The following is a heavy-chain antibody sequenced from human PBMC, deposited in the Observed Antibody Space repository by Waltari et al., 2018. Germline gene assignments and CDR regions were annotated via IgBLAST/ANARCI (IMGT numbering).Heavy chain of an antibody. CDR2: IYYGGST. D-gene: IGHD6-19*01. CDR3: ARDSSGWSGVHYNWFDP. J-gene: IGHJ5*02. Sequence: QVQLQESGPGLVKPSETLSLTCTVSGGSISSYYWSWIRQPPGKGLEWIGYIYYGGSTNYNPSLKSRVTISVDTSKNQFSLKLSSVTAADTAVYYCARDSSGWSGVHYNWFDPWGQGTLVTVSS. CDR1: GGSISSYY. V-gene: IGHV4-59*01.